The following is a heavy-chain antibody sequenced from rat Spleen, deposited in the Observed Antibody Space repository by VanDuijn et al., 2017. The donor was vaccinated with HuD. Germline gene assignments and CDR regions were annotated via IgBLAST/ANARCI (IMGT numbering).Heavy chain of an antibody. CDR1: GFTFSDYY. CDR3: TTALYVMDA. Sequence: EVQLVESGGGLVQPGRSLKLSCAASGFTFSDYYMAWVRQAPKKGLEWVASISYDGSSTYYRDPVKVRFTISRDNAKSTLYLQMDSLRSEDTASYYCTTALYVMDAWGQGAPVTVSS. CDR2: ISYDGSST. J-gene: IGHJ4*01. V-gene: IGHV5-20*01.